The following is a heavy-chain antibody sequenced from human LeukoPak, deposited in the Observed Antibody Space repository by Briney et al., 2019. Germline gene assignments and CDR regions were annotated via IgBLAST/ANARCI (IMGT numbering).Heavy chain of an antibody. Sequence: SETLSLTCTVSGGSISSYYWSWIRQPPGEGLEWIGYIYYSGSTNYNPSLKSRVTISVDTSKNQFSLKLSSVTAADTAVYYCARDALRYYYYYMDVWGKGTTVTVSS. CDR1: GGSISSYY. CDR3: ARDALRYYYYYMDV. J-gene: IGHJ6*03. D-gene: IGHD3-16*01. CDR2: IYYSGST. V-gene: IGHV4-59*01.